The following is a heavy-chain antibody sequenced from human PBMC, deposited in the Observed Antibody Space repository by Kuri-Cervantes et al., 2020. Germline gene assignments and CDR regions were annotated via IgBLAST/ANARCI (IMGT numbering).Heavy chain of an antibody. D-gene: IGHD2-15*01. Sequence: GGSLRLSCAASGFTFSTYWMSWVRQAPGQGLEWVSPISGSCGSIYYADGVKGRLTISRYNTKTTLYLQMNSLRVDDTAIFYCARGVRVVVTTKYCYGLDVWGQGTTVTVSS. V-gene: IGHV3-23*01. CDR1: GFTFSTYW. J-gene: IGHJ6*02. CDR3: ARGVRVVVTTKYCYGLDV. CDR2: ISGSCGSI.